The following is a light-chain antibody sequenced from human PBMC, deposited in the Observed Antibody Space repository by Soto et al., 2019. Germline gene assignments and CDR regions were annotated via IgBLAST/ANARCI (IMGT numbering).Light chain of an antibody. Sequence: EIVMTQSPATLSVSPGERAALSCRASQSVSTNLAWYQQKPGQAPRLLIYSSSTRATNIPARFSGSGSGTEFTLTISSLQSEDFAVYYCQQYSKWPSYTFXQGTKVDIK. CDR1: QSVSTN. CDR3: QQYSKWPSYT. CDR2: SSS. V-gene: IGKV3-15*01. J-gene: IGKJ2*01.